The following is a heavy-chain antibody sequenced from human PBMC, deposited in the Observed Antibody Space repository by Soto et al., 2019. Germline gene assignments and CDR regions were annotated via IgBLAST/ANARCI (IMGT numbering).Heavy chain of an antibody. Sequence: GSLRLSCPASGFTVSTYAMSWVRQTPRKGLEWVSSISGSGDHTYYADSVKGRFTISRDSFKNTLYLQMNSLRVEDTAVYFCAKGYDRYGSGYEGFDTWGQGTLVTVSS. D-gene: IGHD5-12*01. V-gene: IGHV3-23*01. CDR3: AKGYDRYGSGYEGFDT. J-gene: IGHJ4*02. CDR2: ISGSGDHT. CDR1: GFTVSTYA.